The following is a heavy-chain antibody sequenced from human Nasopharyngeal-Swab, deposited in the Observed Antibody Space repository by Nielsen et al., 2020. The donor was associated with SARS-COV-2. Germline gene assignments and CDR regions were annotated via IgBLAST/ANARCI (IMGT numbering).Heavy chain of an antibody. V-gene: IGHV1-2*02. CDR2: INPNSGGT. CDR3: ARDPTSVAGTGDYYYGMDV. J-gene: IGHJ6*02. D-gene: IGHD6-19*01. Sequence: ASVKVSCKASGYTFTGYYMHWVRQAPGQGLEWMGWINPNSGGTNYAQKFQGRVTMTRDTSISTAHMELSRLRSDDTAVYYCARDPTSVAGTGDYYYGMDVWGQGTTVTVSS. CDR1: GYTFTGYY.